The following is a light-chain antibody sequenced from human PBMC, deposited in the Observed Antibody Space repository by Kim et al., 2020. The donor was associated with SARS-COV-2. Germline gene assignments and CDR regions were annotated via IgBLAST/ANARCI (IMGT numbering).Light chain of an antibody. Sequence: SASVGDRVTITCRASQSISSWLAWYQQKPWKAPKLLIYKASSLESGVPSRFSGSGSGTEFTLTISSLQPDDFATYYCQQYNSSPYSFGQGTKLEIK. CDR3: QQYNSSPYS. CDR2: KAS. J-gene: IGKJ2*03. V-gene: IGKV1-5*03. CDR1: QSISSW.